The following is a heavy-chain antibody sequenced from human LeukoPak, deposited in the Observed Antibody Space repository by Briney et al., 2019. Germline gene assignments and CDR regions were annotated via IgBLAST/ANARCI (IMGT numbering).Heavy chain of an antibody. CDR1: GFTFSTYT. CDR2: ISSSSYI. J-gene: IGHJ4*02. D-gene: IGHD2-21*02. Sequence: GGSLRLSCAASGFTFSTYTMNWVRQAPGKGLEWVSSISSSSYIYYADSVKGRFTISRDNARNSLYLQMSSLRAEDTALYYCARGGGDVPIDYWGQGTLVTVSS. V-gene: IGHV3-21*01. CDR3: ARGGGDVPIDY.